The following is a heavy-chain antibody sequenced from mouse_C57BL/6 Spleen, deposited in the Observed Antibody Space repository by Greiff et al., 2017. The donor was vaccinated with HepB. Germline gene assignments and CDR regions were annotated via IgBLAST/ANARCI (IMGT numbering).Heavy chain of an antibody. CDR2: IYPGSGNT. V-gene: IGHV1-76*01. J-gene: IGHJ4*01. Sequence: VQLQQSGAELVRPGASVKLSCKASGYTFTDYYINWVKQRPGQGLEWIARIYPGSGNTYYNEKFKGKATLTAEKSSSTAYMQLSSLTSEDSAVYFCARSPSDGYGGTYAMDYWGQGTSVTVSS. CDR3: ARSPSDGYGGTYAMDY. CDR1: GYTFTDYY. D-gene: IGHD2-3*01.